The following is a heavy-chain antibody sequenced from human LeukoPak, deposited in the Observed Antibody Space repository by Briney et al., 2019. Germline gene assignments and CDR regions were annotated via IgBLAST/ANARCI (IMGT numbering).Heavy chain of an antibody. CDR3: ARDLSLTMVRGVID. Sequence: PGGSLRLSCAASGFSLSNYWMNWVRQAPGKGLEWVANIRQDGTERSYVDSVKGRFTISRDNAKNTLFLQMNSLRAEDTAVYYCARDLSLTMVRGVIDWGQGTLVTVSS. J-gene: IGHJ4*02. CDR2: IRQDGTER. V-gene: IGHV3-7*01. D-gene: IGHD3-10*01. CDR1: GFSLSNYW.